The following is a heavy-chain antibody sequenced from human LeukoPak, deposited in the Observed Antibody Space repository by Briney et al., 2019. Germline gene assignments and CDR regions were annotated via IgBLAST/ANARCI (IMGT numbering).Heavy chain of an antibody. D-gene: IGHD3-22*01. J-gene: IGHJ6*02. CDR2: ISGSGGST. CDR1: GFTFSSYA. CDR3: AKEGRITMIVVVINGMDV. V-gene: IGHV3-23*01. Sequence: PGGSLRLPCAASGFTFSSYAMSWVRQAPGKGLEWVSAISGSGGSTYYADSVKGRFTISRDNSKNTLYLQMNSLRAEDTAVYYCAKEGRITMIVVVINGMDVWGQGTTVTVSS.